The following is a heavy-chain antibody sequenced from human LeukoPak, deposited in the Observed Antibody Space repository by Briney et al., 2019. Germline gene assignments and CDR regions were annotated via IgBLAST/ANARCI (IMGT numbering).Heavy chain of an antibody. V-gene: IGHV1-18*04. CDR3: AREAPQYSSSWEYGMDV. Sequence: ASVKVSCKASGYTFTSYGISWVRQAPGQGLEWVGWISAYNGNTNYAQKLQGRVTMTTDTSTSTTYMELRSLRSDDTAVYYCAREAPQYSSSWEYGMDVWGKGTTVTVSS. J-gene: IGHJ6*04. CDR2: ISAYNGNT. D-gene: IGHD6-13*01. CDR1: GYTFTSYG.